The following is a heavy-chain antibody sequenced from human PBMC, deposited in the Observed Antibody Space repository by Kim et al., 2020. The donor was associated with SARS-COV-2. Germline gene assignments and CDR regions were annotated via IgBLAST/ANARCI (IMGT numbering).Heavy chain of an antibody. Sequence: ASVKVSCKVSGYTLTELSMHWVRQAPGKGLEWMGGFDPEDGETIYAQKFQGRVTMTEDTSTDTAYMELSSLRSEDTAVYYCATEVTMVRGVIIIMDVRRTYGMDVWGQGTTVTVSS. V-gene: IGHV1-24*01. CDR2: FDPEDGET. J-gene: IGHJ6*02. CDR3: ATEVTMVRGVIIIMDVRRTYGMDV. CDR1: GYTLTELS. D-gene: IGHD3-10*01.